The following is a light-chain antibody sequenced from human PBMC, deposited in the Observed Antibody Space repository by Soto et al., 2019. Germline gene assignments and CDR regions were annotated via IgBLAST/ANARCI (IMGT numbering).Light chain of an antibody. CDR2: AAS. Sequence: DLQMTQSPSSLSPSVRDNVTIPWRASQGIGNWLAWYQQRPGKAPKLLISAASTLQSGVPSRFSGSGSGTEFTLTITSLQPEDFATYYCQQLNNYPRTFGQGTKVDI. V-gene: IGKV1-12*01. CDR3: QQLNNYPRT. J-gene: IGKJ1*01. CDR1: QGIGNW.